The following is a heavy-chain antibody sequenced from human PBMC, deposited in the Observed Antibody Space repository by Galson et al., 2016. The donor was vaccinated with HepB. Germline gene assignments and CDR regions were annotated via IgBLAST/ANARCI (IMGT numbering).Heavy chain of an antibody. J-gene: IGHJ2*01. Sequence: CAISGDSVSSNSAAWNWIRQSPSRGLEWLGRTCYKSKWHNDYAPSVKSRITTNPDTSKNLFSLQLHSVTPEDTAVYYCARGETAPATDWYFDLWGRGTLVTVSS. CDR2: TCYKSKWHN. V-gene: IGHV6-1*01. CDR1: GDSVSSNSAA. D-gene: IGHD2-15*01. CDR3: ARGETAPATDWYFDL.